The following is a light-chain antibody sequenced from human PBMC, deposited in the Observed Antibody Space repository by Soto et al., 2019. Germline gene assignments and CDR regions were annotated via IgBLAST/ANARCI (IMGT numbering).Light chain of an antibody. V-gene: IGKV1-33*01. CDR3: QQYDHLSLT. CDR1: QSIGSY. J-gene: IGKJ4*01. Sequence: RKHSPCARSAYKKNGVTITCRASQSIGSYLNWYQQKPGKAPNLLIFDASNLDAGVPSRFSGSGSGTYFTFTIHSLQPEDVATYYCQQYDHLSLTFGGWAKVDI. CDR2: DAS.